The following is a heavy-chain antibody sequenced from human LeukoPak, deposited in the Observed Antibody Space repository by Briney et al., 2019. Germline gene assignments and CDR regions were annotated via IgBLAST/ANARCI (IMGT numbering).Heavy chain of an antibody. Sequence: GGSLRLSCAASGFTFYTYAMTWVRQAPGKGLEWVSSISGSGDNTYYADSVKGRFTVSRDNSKNPLYLQMNSLRAEDTAVYYCAKTPGDCTGGTCYSFDYWGQGSLVTVSS. CDR1: GFTFYTYA. CDR3: AKTPGDCTGGTCYSFDY. V-gene: IGHV3-23*01. CDR2: ISGSGDNT. D-gene: IGHD2-15*01. J-gene: IGHJ4*02.